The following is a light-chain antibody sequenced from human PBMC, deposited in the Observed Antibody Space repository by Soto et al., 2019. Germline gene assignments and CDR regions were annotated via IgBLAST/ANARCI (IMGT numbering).Light chain of an antibody. CDR3: CSYAGGGTYG. CDR1: INDVGTYNL. J-gene: IGLJ1*01. CDR2: EVT. Sequence: QSVLTQPASVSGSPGQSITISCTGTINDVGTYNLVSWFQQHPGKAPKLMIYEVTERPSGVSNRFSGSKSGNAASLTISGLQAEDEADYHCCSYAGGGTYGFGTGTKVTVL. V-gene: IGLV2-23*02.